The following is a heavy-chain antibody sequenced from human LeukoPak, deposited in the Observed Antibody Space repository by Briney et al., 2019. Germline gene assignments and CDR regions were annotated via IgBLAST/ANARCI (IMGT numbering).Heavy chain of an antibody. CDR1: GFTFSSYG. V-gene: IGHV3-23*01. CDR3: AKRSSSLRHFDY. Sequence: GGSLRLSCAASGFTFSSYGMSWVRQAPGKGLEWVSGISSGGGSTYYADSVKGRFTISRDNSKNTLYLQMSSLRAEDTAVYYCAKRSSSLRHFDYWGQGTLATVSS. CDR2: ISSGGGST. J-gene: IGHJ4*02. D-gene: IGHD6-6*01.